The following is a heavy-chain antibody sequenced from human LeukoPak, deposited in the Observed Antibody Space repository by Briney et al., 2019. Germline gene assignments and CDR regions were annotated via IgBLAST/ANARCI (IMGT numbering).Heavy chain of an antibody. J-gene: IGHJ4*02. D-gene: IGHD6-19*01. CDR3: ARGSTVAGSAQCDY. Sequence: SQTLSLTCTVSGDSISSGSYHWSWIRQPAGKGLEWIGRIYTSGSTNYNPSLKSRVSILVDTSKNQFSLRVKSVTAADTAVYYCARGSTVAGSAQCDYWGQGTLVTVSS. V-gene: IGHV4-61*02. CDR2: IYTSGST. CDR1: GDSISSGSYH.